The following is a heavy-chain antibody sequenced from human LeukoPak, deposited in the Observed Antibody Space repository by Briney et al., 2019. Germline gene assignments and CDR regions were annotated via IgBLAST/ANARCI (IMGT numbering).Heavy chain of an antibody. V-gene: IGHV4-38-2*01. Sequence: SETVSLTCCVWGYSFTSGHYWGWIRQPPGKGLEWIANIYHTGSAHYNPSLKSRVTISVDTSKNHFSLKLSSVTAADTAVYYCARYCTSTTCILRGFDYWGQGTLVTVSS. CDR3: ARYCTSTTCILRGFDY. CDR1: GYSFTSGHY. J-gene: IGHJ4*02. CDR2: IYHTGSA. D-gene: IGHD2-2*01.